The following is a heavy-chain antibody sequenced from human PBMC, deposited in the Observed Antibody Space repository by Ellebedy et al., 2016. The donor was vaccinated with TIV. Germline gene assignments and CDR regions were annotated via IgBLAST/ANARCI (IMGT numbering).Heavy chain of an antibody. CDR3: ARDYGDYEGVDY. J-gene: IGHJ4*02. V-gene: IGHV1-46*01. Sequence: ASVKVSXKASRYTFTSYYMHWVRQAPGQGLEWMGIINPSGGSTSYAQKFQGRVTMTRDTSTSTVYMELSSLRSEDTAVYYCARDYGDYEGVDYWGQGTLVTVSS. D-gene: IGHD4-17*01. CDR2: INPSGGST. CDR1: RYTFTSYY.